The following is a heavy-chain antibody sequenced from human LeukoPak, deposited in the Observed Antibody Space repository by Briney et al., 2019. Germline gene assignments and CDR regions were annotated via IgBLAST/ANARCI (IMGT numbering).Heavy chain of an antibody. J-gene: IGHJ4*02. V-gene: IGHV4-31*03. CDR1: GGSISSGGYY. Sequence: PSETLSLTCTVSGGSISSGGYYWSWIRQPPGKGLEWIGYIYYSGSTYYNPSLKSRVTISVDTSKNQFSLKLSSVTAADTAVYYCARRPRYCSSTSCFIFDYWGQGTLVTVSS. CDR2: IYYSGST. CDR3: ARRPRYCSSTSCFIFDY. D-gene: IGHD2-2*01.